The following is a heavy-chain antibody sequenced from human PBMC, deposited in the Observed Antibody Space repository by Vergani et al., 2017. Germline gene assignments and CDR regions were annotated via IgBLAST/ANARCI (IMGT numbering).Heavy chain of an antibody. CDR1: GGSFSGYY. V-gene: IGHV4-34*01. D-gene: IGHD3-3*01. Sequence: QVQLQQWGAGLLKPSETLSLTCAVYGGSFSGYYWSWIRQPPGKGLEWIGEINHSGSTNYNPSLKNRGTISVDTSKNKFSLKLSSVTAADTAVYYCARKRADYDFWSGSIYYFDYWGQGTLVTVSS. CDR2: INHSGST. CDR3: ARKRADYDFWSGSIYYFDY. J-gene: IGHJ4*02.